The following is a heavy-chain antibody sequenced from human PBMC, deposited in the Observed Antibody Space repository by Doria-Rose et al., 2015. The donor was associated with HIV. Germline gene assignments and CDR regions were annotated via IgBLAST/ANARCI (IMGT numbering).Heavy chain of an antibody. CDR1: GGSIGSGSYY. CDR3: ARTANWNDGRVDS. CDR2: TYIRGST. D-gene: IGHD1-20*01. Sequence: GPGVVKPSQTLSLTCTVSGGSIGSGSYYWSWTRQPPGKGLEWIGRTYIRGSTDYNPSLQSRVTISVDTSKNQFSLEVNSVTAADTAVYYCARTANWNDGRVDSWGQGTSVIVSS. V-gene: IGHV4-61*02. J-gene: IGHJ4*02.